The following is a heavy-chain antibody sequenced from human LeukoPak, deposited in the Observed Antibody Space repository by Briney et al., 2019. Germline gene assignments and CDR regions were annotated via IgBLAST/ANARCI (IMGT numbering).Heavy chain of an antibody. D-gene: IGHD2-15*01. CDR1: GYTFTGYY. J-gene: IGHJ3*02. CDR2: INPNSGGT. Sequence: ASVKVSCKASGYTFTGYYMHWERQAPGQGLEWMGWINPNSGGTNYAQKFQGWVTMTRDTSISTAYMELSRLRSDDTAVYYCASPYHCSGGSCYSGSGAFDIWGQGTMVTVSS. V-gene: IGHV1-2*04. CDR3: ASPYHCSGGSCYSGSGAFDI.